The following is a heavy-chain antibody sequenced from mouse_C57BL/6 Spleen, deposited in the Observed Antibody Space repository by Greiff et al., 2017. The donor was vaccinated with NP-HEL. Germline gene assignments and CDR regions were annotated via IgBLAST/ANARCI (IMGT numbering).Heavy chain of an antibody. CDR1: GYTFTSYW. J-gene: IGHJ3*01. V-gene: IGHV1-64*01. CDR2: IHPNSGST. Sequence: QVHVKQPGAELVKPGASVKLSCKASGYTFTSYWMHWVKQRPGQGLEWIGMIHPNSGSTNYNEKFKSKATLTVDKSSSTAYMQLSSLTSEDSAVYYCARSSDSNYRRFAYWGQGTLVTVSA. D-gene: IGHD2-5*01. CDR3: ARSSDSNYRRFAY.